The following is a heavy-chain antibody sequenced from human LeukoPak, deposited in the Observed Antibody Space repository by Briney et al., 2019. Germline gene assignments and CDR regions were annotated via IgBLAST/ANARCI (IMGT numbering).Heavy chain of an antibody. CDR3: AKSGGLDGYHPGYMDV. CDR2: IRYDGSNK. Sequence: GGSLRLSCAASGFTFSSYGMHWVRQAPGKGLEWVAFIRYDGSNKNYADSVKGRFTISRDNYKNTLYMQMSRQREEDTAVYYCAKSGGLDGYHPGYMDVWGKGPRSPSP. CDR1: GFTFSSYG. D-gene: IGHD5-24*01. J-gene: IGHJ6*03. V-gene: IGHV3-30*02.